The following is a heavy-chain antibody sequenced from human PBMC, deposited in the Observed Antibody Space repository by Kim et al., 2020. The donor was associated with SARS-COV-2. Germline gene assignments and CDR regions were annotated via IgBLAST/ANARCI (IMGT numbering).Heavy chain of an antibody. J-gene: IGHJ1*01. D-gene: IGHD5-18*01. CDR2: IYRGDVT. CDR1: GFSVSSNY. V-gene: IGHV3-66*01. Sequence: GGSLRLSCAASGFSVSSNYMTWVRQAPGQGLEWVSAIYRGDVTHYADSLEGRFTISRDNFNNRLFLQMISLRVEDTGVYYCARDQVDGYWSWGQGTLVTV. CDR3: ARDQVDGYWS.